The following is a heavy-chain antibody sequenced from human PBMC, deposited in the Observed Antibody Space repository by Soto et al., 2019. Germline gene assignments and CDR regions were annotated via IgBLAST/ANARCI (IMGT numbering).Heavy chain of an antibody. V-gene: IGHV4-34*01. CDR2: INHSGST. D-gene: IGHD3-22*01. J-gene: IGHJ4*02. CDR3: ARGASGYYDSSGYYSPYYFDY. Sequence: PSETLSLTCAVYGGSFSGYYWSWIRQPPGKGLEWIGEINHSGSTNYNPSLKSRVTISVGTSKNQFSLKLSSVTAADTAVYYCARGASGYYDSSGYYSPYYFDYWGQGTLVTVSS. CDR1: GGSFSGYY.